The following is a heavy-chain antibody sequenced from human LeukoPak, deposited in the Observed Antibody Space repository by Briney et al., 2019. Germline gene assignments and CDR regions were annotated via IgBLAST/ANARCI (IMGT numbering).Heavy chain of an antibody. CDR3: ARSGGLAGTNAFDI. J-gene: IGHJ3*02. Sequence: SETLSLTCAVYGGSFSGYYWSWIRQPPGKGLEWIGEINHSGSTNYNPSLKSRVTISVDTSKNQFSLKLSSVTAADTAAYYCARSGGLAGTNAFDIWGQGTMVTVSS. D-gene: IGHD1-7*01. CDR2: INHSGST. CDR1: GGSFSGYY. V-gene: IGHV4-34*01.